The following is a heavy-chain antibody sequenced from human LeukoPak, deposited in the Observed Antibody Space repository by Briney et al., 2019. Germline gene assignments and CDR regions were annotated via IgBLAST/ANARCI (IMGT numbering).Heavy chain of an antibody. V-gene: IGHV1-18*01. CDR1: AYTFTRYG. Sequence: ASVKVSCKASAYTFTRYGISWVRQAPGQGLEWMGWISAYNGNTSYAQRLQGRVTMTTDTSTSTAYMELRSLRSDDTAVYYCARGDRIAAAGTGAFDIWGQGTMVTVSS. D-gene: IGHD6-13*01. J-gene: IGHJ3*02. CDR2: ISAYNGNT. CDR3: ARGDRIAAAGTGAFDI.